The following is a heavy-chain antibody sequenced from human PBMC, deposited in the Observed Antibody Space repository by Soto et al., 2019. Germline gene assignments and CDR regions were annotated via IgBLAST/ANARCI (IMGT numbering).Heavy chain of an antibody. V-gene: IGHV3-23*01. CDR1: GLTFRNYA. J-gene: IGHJ4*02. D-gene: IGHD3-16*02. CDR2: VSGRGDET. Sequence: VQLSESGGGLVQPGGSLRLSCTASGLTFRNYAMTWVRQAPGKGPEWVSTVSGRGDETFYADSVKGRFTISRDNSKDTVYLLMNSLRVEDTAVYYCAKGGHLSFFDYWGQGTLVTVSS. CDR3: AKGGHLSFFDY.